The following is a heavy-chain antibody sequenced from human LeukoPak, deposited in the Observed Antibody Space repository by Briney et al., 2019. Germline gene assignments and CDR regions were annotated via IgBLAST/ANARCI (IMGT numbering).Heavy chain of an antibody. J-gene: IGHJ6*02. CDR1: GFTFSSYA. V-gene: IGHV3-64*04. D-gene: IGHD6-19*01. Sequence: HPGGSLRLSCSASGFTFSSYAMHWVRQAPGKGLEYVSAISSNGGSTYYADSVKGRFTISRDNSKNTLYLQVNSLRAEETAVYYCVREVVAGDYAYYYGMDVWGQGTTVTVSS. CDR2: ISSNGGST. CDR3: VREVVAGDYAYYYGMDV.